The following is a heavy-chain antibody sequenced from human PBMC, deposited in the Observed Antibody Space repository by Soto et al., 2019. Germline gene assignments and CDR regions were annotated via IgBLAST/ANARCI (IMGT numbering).Heavy chain of an antibody. CDR3: AREAGGGYYYYYIDV. CDR1: GFPFSSYS. J-gene: IGHJ6*03. Sequence: SLRLSCAASGFPFSSYSMNWVRQAPGKGLEWVSSISSSSSYIYYADSVKGRFTISRDNAKNSLYLQMNSLRAEDTAVYYCAREAGGGYYYYYIDVWGKGTTVTVSS. V-gene: IGHV3-21*01. D-gene: IGHD3-16*01. CDR2: ISSSSSYI.